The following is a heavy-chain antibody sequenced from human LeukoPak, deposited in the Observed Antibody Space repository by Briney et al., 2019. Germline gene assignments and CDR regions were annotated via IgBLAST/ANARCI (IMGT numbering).Heavy chain of an antibody. CDR1: GYAFISYY. D-gene: IGHD2-15*01. V-gene: IGHV1-46*01. J-gene: IGHJ4*02. CDR2: INPSDGST. CDR3: AGDGDEIVGYCSGDSCHVDY. Sequence: ASVKVSCKASGYAFISYYMHWVRQAPGQGLEWMGIINPSDGSTTYAQKFQGRVTITADESTSTAYMELRSLRSDDTAVYYCAGDGDEIVGYCSGDSCHVDYWGQGTLVTVSS.